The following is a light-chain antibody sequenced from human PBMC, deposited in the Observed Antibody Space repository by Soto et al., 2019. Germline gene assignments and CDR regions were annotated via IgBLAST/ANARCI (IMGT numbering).Light chain of an antibody. V-gene: IGLV2-14*01. CDR2: EVS. J-gene: IGLJ3*02. CDR1: RSDVGGYNY. Sequence: QSALTQPASVSGSPGQSITLSCTGTRSDVGGYNYVSWYQQHPGKAPKLMIYEVSNRPSGVSNRFSGSKSGNTASLTISGLQAEDEADYYCSSYTSSSTRVFGGGTKLTVL. CDR3: SSYTSSSTRV.